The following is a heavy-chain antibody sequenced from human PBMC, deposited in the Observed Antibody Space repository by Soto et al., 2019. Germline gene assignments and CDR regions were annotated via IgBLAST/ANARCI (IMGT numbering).Heavy chain of an antibody. Sequence: QVQLVESGGGVVQPGRSLRLSCAASGFTFSSYAMHWVRQAPGKGLEWVAVISYDGSNKYYADSVKGRFTISRDNSKNTLYLQMNSLRAEDTAVYYCARMGDIVLVPAAMNYYDGMDVWGQGTTVTVSS. V-gene: IGHV3-30-3*01. D-gene: IGHD2-2*01. CDR1: GFTFSSYA. CDR3: ARMGDIVLVPAAMNYYDGMDV. CDR2: ISYDGSNK. J-gene: IGHJ6*02.